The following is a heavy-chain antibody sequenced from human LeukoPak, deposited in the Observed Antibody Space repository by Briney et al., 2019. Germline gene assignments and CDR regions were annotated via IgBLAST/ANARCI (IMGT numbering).Heavy chain of an antibody. CDR1: GFTFSSYG. J-gene: IGHJ4*02. Sequence: QPGGSLRLSCAASGFTFSSYGMHWVRQAPGKGLEWVAVIWYDGSNKYYADSVKGRFTISRDNPKNTLYLQLSSLRPDDTAVYYCAKGAPSSSSIFDFWGPGTLVTVSS. CDR3: AKGAPSSSSIFDF. V-gene: IGHV3-33*06. D-gene: IGHD6-6*01. CDR2: IWYDGSNK.